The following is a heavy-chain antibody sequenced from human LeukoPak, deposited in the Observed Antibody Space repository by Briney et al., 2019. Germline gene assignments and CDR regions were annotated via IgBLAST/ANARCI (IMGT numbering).Heavy chain of an antibody. CDR1: GDSVSSNSVT. CDR2: TYYRYTWYN. D-gene: IGHD2-2*01. CDR3: ARRLTQYDCFDP. V-gene: IGHV6-1*01. Sequence: SQTLSLTCAISGDSVSSNSVTWNWIRQSPSRGLEWLGRTYYRYTWYNDYAVSVRGRITVNTDTSKNQFSLHLNSVTPEDTAVYYCARRLTQYDCFDPWGQGILVTVSS. J-gene: IGHJ5*02.